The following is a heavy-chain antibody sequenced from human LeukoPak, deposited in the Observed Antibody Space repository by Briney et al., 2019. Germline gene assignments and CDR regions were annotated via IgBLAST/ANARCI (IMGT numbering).Heavy chain of an antibody. J-gene: IGHJ4*02. D-gene: IGHD4-17*01. CDR3: AREASTVTTPPFDY. Sequence: GGSLRLSCAASGFTFSSYIMNWVRQAPGKGLEWVSSISSSSYIYYADSVKGRFTISRDNAKNSLYLQMNSLRAEDTAVYYCAREASTVTTPPFDYWGQGTLVTVSS. CDR1: GFTFSSYI. CDR2: ISSSSYI. V-gene: IGHV3-21*01.